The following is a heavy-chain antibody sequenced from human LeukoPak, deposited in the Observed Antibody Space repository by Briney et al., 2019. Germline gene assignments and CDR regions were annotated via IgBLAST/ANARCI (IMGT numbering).Heavy chain of an antibody. CDR3: ARDSGWLQSDY. Sequence: ASATVSCKASGYSFTAYWIHWVRQAPGQGLEWMGCMNPNSGVTGYAQSFQGRVTMTRDTSISTAYMELNSLRSDDSAVYYCARDSGWLQSDYWGQGTLVSVPS. V-gene: IGHV1-2*02. CDR1: GYSFTAYW. D-gene: IGHD5-24*01. CDR2: MNPNSGVT. J-gene: IGHJ4*01.